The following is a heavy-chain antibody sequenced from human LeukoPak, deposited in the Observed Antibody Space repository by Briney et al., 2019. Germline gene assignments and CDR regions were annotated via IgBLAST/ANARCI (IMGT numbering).Heavy chain of an antibody. CDR1: GGSFSGYY. D-gene: IGHD3-22*01. Sequence: SETLSLTCAVYGGSFSGYYWSWIRQPPGKGLEWIGEINHSGSTNYNPSLKSRVTISVDTSKNQFSLKLSSVTAADTAVYYCARGYYDSSGYNDYWGQGTLVTVSP. CDR2: INHSGST. V-gene: IGHV4-34*01. CDR3: ARGYYDSSGYNDY. J-gene: IGHJ4*02.